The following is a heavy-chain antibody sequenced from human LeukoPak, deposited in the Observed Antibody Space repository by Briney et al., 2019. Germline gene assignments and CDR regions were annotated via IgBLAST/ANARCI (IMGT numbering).Heavy chain of an antibody. CDR1: GFTFSSYS. J-gene: IGHJ4*02. CDR2: ISSSSSYI. V-gene: IGHV3-21*01. Sequence: GGSLRLSCAASGFTFSSYSMNWVRQAPGKGLEWVSSISSSSSYIYYADSVKGQFTISRDNAKNSLYLQMNSLRAEDTAVYYCARRYYDILTGYGPADYWGQGTLVTVSS. D-gene: IGHD3-9*01. CDR3: ARRYYDILTGYGPADY.